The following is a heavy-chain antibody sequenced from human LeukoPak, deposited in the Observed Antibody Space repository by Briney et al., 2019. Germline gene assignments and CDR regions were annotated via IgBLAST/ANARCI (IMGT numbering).Heavy chain of an antibody. J-gene: IGHJ4*02. V-gene: IGHV1-18*01. CDR2: ISAYNGNT. D-gene: IGHD6-13*01. Sequence: ASVKVSCKASGYTFTSYGISWVRQAPGQGLEWMGWISAYNGNTNYAQKLQGRVTMTTDTPTSTAYMELRSLRSDDTAVYYCARDRPWQQLDRGKLSFDYWGQGTLVTVSS. CDR3: ARDRPWQQLDRGKLSFDY. CDR1: GYTFTSYG.